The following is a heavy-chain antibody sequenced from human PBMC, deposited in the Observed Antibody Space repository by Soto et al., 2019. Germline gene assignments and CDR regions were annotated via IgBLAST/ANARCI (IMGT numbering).Heavy chain of an antibody. CDR3: AKDRGWLAERYYYGMDV. CDR2: ISYDGSNK. J-gene: IGHJ6*02. D-gene: IGHD6-19*01. CDR1: GFTFSSYG. Sequence: QVQLVESGGGVVQPGRSLRLSCAASGFTFSSYGMHWVRQAPGKGLEWVAVISYDGSNKYYADSVKGRFTISRDNSXNRXYLQMNSLRAEETAVYYCAKDRGWLAERYYYGMDVWGQGTTVTVSS. V-gene: IGHV3-30*18.